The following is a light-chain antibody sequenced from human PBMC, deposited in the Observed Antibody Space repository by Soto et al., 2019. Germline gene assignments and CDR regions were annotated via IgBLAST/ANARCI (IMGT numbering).Light chain of an antibody. CDR1: QSISSY. J-gene: IGKJ1*01. CDR3: QQSYSKWT. Sequence: DIQMTQSPSSLSASVGDRVTITCRASQSISSYLNWYQQKPGKAPKLLIYAASSLQGGVPSRFSGSGSGTDFTLTISSLQPEDFATYYCQQSYSKWTFGQGTKVEIK. V-gene: IGKV1-39*01. CDR2: AAS.